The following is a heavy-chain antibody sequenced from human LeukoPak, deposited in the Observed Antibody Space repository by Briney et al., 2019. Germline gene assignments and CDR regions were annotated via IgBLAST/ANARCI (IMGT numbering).Heavy chain of an antibody. V-gene: IGHV1-3*03. CDR2: INAGNGNT. CDR1: GYTFTSYA. CDR3: ARSRDYYYYMDV. Sequence: GSVKVSCKASGYTFTSYAMHWVRQAPGQRLEWMGWINAGNGNTKYSREFQGRVTITRDTSASTAYMELSSLRSEDMAVYYCARSRDYYYYMDVWGKGTTVTISS. J-gene: IGHJ6*03.